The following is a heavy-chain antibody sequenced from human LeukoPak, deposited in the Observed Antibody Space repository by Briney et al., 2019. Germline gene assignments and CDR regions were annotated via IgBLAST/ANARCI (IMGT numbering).Heavy chain of an antibody. D-gene: IGHD2-2*01. Sequence: GGSLRLSCAASGFTFSSYAMSWVRQAPGKGLEWVSAISGSGGSTYYADYVKGRFTISRDNSKNTLYLQMNSLRAEDTAVYYCAKDCSSTSCYRSFEYWGQGTLVTVSS. CDR1: GFTFSSYA. CDR3: AKDCSSTSCYRSFEY. V-gene: IGHV3-23*01. CDR2: ISGSGGST. J-gene: IGHJ4*02.